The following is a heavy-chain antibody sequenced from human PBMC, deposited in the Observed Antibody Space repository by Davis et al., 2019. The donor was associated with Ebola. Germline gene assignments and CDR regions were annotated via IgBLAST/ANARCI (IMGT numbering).Heavy chain of an antibody. D-gene: IGHD3-3*01. CDR1: GYTFTSYA. CDR3: ASRGDVRFLEFYGMDV. V-gene: IGHV1-3*01. Sequence: AASVKVSCKASGYTFTSYAMHWVRQAPGQRLEWMGWINAGNGNTKYSQKFQGRVTMTTDTSTSTAYMELRSLRSEDTAVYYCASRGDVRFLEFYGMDVWGQGTTVTGSS. CDR2: INAGNGNT. J-gene: IGHJ6*02.